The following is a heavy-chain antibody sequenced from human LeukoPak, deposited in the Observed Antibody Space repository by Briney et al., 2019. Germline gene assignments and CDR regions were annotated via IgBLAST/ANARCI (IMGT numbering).Heavy chain of an antibody. V-gene: IGHV3-11*06. J-gene: IGHJ4*02. D-gene: IGHD2-15*01. CDR1: GFTFSDYY. Sequence: GGSLRLSCAASGFTFSDYYMSWIRQAPGKGLEWVSYISSSSSYTNYADSVKGRFTISRDNAKNSLYLQMNSLRAEDTAVYYCARAPQGWPQDYWGQGTLVTVSS. CDR2: ISSSSSYT. CDR3: ARAPQGWPQDY.